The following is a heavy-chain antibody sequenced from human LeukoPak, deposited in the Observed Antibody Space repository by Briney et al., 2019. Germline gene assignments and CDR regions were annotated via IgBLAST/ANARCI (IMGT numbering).Heavy chain of an antibody. D-gene: IGHD5-24*01. V-gene: IGHV1-69*04. CDR1: GGTFSSYA. Sequence: SVKVSCKASGGTFSSYAISWVRQAPEQGLEWMGRIIPIFGIVNYAQKFQGRVTITADKSTSTAYMELSSLRSEDTAVYYCAREEVEMATGGAFDIWGQGTMVTVSS. CDR2: IIPIFGIV. J-gene: IGHJ3*02. CDR3: AREEVEMATGGAFDI.